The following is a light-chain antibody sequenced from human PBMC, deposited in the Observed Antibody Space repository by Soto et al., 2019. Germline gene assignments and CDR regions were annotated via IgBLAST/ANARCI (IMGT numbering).Light chain of an antibody. V-gene: IGKV4-1*01. Sequence: DIVMTQSPDSLAVSLGERATINCKSSQSVLYSSNNKNYLAWYQQKPGQPPKLLIYWASTRESGVPDRFSASGSGTDFTLTISSLQAEDVAVYYCQQYNTNPPTFGQGTKVEIK. CDR2: WAS. CDR3: QQYNTNPPT. CDR1: QSVLYSSNNKNY. J-gene: IGKJ1*01.